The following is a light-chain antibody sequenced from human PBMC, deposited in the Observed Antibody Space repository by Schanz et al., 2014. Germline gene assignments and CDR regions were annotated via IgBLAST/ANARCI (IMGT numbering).Light chain of an antibody. V-gene: IGKV1-8*01. CDR2: TAS. Sequence: AIRMTQSPSSLSASTGDRVTITCRASQNINSSLAWYQQRPGQAPKLLIYTASTLQSGVPSRFSGSGSGTEFTLTISSLQPDDFATYYCQQYNTYSWTFGQGTKVEIK. CDR3: QQYNTYSWT. CDR1: QNINSS. J-gene: IGKJ1*01.